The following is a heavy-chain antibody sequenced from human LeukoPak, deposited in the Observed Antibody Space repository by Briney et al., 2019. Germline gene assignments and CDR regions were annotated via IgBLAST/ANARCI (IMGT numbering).Heavy chain of an antibody. V-gene: IGHV3-43*01. J-gene: IGHJ4*02. Sequence: GGSLRLPCAASGFTFDDYNMHWVRQVPGRGLEWVSLVSWDGTVTYYRDSVEGRFTISRDNSKNFLYLQMNSLKSEDAGFYFCAKGGVTIITKKDYLEYWGPGTLVTVSS. CDR1: GFTFDDYN. CDR2: VSWDGTVT. D-gene: IGHD3-10*01. CDR3: AKGGVTIITKKDYLEY.